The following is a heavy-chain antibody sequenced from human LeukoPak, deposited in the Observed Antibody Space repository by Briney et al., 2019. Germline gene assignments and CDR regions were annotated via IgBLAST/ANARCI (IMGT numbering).Heavy chain of an antibody. V-gene: IGHV5-51*01. D-gene: IGHD3-22*01. CDR2: IYPDDSDT. J-gene: IGHJ4*02. CDR1: GYTFTNYW. Sequence: GESLKISCEASGYTFTNYWIGWVRQMPGKGLEWMGIIYPDDSDTKYSPSFQGQVTISADKSISTAYLQWSSLKAADTAMYYCARSGDSSGYYHIKWGQGKLVTGSS. CDR3: ARSGDSSGYYHIK.